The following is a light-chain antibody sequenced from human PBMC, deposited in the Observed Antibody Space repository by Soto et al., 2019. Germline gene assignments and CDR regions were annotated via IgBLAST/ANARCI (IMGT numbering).Light chain of an antibody. Sequence: DIQMTQSPSILSASVGDRVTITCRASQGISSYLAWYQQKPGKAPKLLIYAASTLQSGVPSRFSGSGSGTEFTLTISSLQPEDFATYYCQQLNSYPVGTFGGGTKVDIK. J-gene: IGKJ4*01. CDR2: AAS. V-gene: IGKV1-9*01. CDR1: QGISSY. CDR3: QQLNSYPVGT.